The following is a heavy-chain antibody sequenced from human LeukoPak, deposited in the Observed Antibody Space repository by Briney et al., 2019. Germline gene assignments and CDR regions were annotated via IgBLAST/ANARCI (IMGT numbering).Heavy chain of an antibody. CDR2: ISSNGGST. J-gene: IGHJ4*02. CDR1: GFTFSTYA. Sequence: GGSLRLSCSASGFTFSTYAMHWVRQAPGKGLEYVSAISSNGGSTYYADSVKGRFTVSRDNSKNTLYLQMSSLRAEDTAMYYCVKAMTYYDILTGFDYWGQGTLVTVSS. D-gene: IGHD3-9*01. V-gene: IGHV3-64D*09. CDR3: VKAMTYYDILTGFDY.